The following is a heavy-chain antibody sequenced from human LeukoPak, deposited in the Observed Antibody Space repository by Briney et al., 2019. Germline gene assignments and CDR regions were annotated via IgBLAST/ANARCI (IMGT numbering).Heavy chain of an antibody. CDR3: ASAYGDYASCFDY. Sequence: SETLSLTCTVSGGSISSSSYYWGWIRQPPGKGLEWIGSIYYSGSTYYNPSLKSRVTISVDTSKNQFSLKLSSVTAADTAVYYCASAYGDYASCFDYWGQGTLVTVSS. J-gene: IGHJ4*02. V-gene: IGHV4-39*01. CDR2: IYYSGST. D-gene: IGHD4-17*01. CDR1: GGSISSSSYY.